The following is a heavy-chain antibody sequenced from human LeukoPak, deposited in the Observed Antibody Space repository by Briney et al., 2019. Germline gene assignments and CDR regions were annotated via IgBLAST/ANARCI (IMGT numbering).Heavy chain of an antibody. CDR1: GFTFSSYW. J-gene: IGHJ4*02. D-gene: IGHD1-7*01. CDR3: AIGGDWNYLDY. Sequence: GGSLRLSCAASGFTFSSYWMSWVRQAPGKGLEWVANIKQDGSEEYYVDSVKGRFTISRDNAKNSLYLQMNSLRAEDTAVYYCAIGGDWNYLDYWGQGTLVTVSS. CDR2: IKQDGSEE. V-gene: IGHV3-7*01.